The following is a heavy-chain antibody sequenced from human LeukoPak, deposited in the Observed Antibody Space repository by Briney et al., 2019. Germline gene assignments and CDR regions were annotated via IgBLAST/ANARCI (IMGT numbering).Heavy chain of an antibody. CDR3: ATLPYYDFWSGYYTLSY. CDR2: INPNSGGT. Sequence: WASVKVSCKASGYTFTGYYMHWVRQAPGQGLEWMGWINPNSGGTNYAQKFQGRVTMTRDTSISTAYMELSRLRSDDTAVYYCATLPYYDFWSGYYTLSYWGQGTLVTVSS. D-gene: IGHD3-3*01. V-gene: IGHV1-2*02. CDR1: GYTFTGYY. J-gene: IGHJ4*02.